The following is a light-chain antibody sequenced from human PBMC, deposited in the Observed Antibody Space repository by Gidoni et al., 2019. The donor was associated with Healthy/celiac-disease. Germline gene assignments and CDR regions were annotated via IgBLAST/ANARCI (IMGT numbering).Light chain of an antibody. V-gene: IGKV2-28*01. Sequence: DIVMTQSPLSLPVTSGEPASISCRSIQSLLPSNGYNYLDWYLQKPGQSPQLLIYLGSNRASGVPERFSGSGSGTDFTLKISRVEAEDVGVYYCMQALQTPITFGQGTRLEIK. CDR1: QSLLPSNGYNY. CDR2: LGS. CDR3: MQALQTPIT. J-gene: IGKJ5*01.